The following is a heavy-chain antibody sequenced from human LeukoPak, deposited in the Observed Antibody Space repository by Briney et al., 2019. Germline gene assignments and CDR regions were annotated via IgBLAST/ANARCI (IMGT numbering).Heavy chain of an antibody. CDR1: GGSFSGYY. D-gene: IGHD6-19*01. CDR3: ARDRRKQWLVPRNWFDP. Sequence: PSETLSLTCAVYGGSFSGYYWSWLRQPPGKGLEWIGEINHSGSTNYNPSLKSRVTISVDTSKNQFSLKLSSVTAADTAVYYCARDRRKQWLVPRNWFDPWGQGTLVTVSS. J-gene: IGHJ5*02. V-gene: IGHV4-34*01. CDR2: INHSGST.